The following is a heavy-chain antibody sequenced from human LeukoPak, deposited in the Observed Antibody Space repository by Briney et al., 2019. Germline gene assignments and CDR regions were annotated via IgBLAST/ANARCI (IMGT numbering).Heavy chain of an antibody. CDR2: IYTSGST. D-gene: IGHD3-10*01. J-gene: IGHJ5*02. V-gene: IGHV4-61*02. CDR1: GGSISSSSYY. Sequence: PSETLSLTCTVSGGSISSSSYYWGWIRQPAGKGLEWIGRIYTSGSTNYNPSLKSRVTMSVDTSKNQFSLKLSSVTAADTAVYYCARERGGAYGSGSYYGWFDPWGQGTLVTVSS. CDR3: ARERGGAYGSGSYYGWFDP.